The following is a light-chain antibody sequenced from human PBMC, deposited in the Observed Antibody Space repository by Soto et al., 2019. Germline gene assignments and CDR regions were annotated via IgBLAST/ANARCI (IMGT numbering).Light chain of an antibody. J-gene: IGKJ2*01. CDR3: QQYSNYPYT. V-gene: IGKV1-33*01. Sequence: DIQMTQSPSSLSASVGDRVTITCQASQDINKYLNWYQQQPGKAPKLLIYGASKLETGVPSRFSGSGSGTDFTFTISSLQAEDIATYYCQQYSNYPYTFGQGTKVEIK. CDR1: QDINKY. CDR2: GAS.